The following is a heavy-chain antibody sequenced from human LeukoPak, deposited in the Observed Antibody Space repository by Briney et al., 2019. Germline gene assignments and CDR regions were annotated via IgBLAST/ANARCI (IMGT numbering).Heavy chain of an antibody. V-gene: IGHV3-66*01. J-gene: IGHJ6*02. CDR3: ARDRGSSSLNYYYYYGMDV. CDR1: GFTVSSNY. CDR2: IYSGGST. D-gene: IGHD6-13*01. Sequence: GGSLRLSCAASGFTVSSNYMSWVRQAPGKGLEWDSVIYSGGSTYYADSVKGRFTISRDNSKNTLYLQMNSLRAEDTAVYYCARDRGSSSLNYYYYYGMDVWGQGTTVTVSS.